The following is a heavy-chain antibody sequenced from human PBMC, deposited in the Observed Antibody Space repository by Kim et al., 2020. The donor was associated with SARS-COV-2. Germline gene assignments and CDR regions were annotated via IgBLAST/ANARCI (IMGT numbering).Heavy chain of an antibody. V-gene: IGHV4-59*01. CDR3: ARDGDSSGWYGTYYYGMDV. D-gene: IGHD6-19*01. Sequence: KSRVTISVDTSKNQFSRKLSSVTAADTAVYYCARDGDSSGWYGTYYYGMDVWGQGTTVTVSS. J-gene: IGHJ6*02.